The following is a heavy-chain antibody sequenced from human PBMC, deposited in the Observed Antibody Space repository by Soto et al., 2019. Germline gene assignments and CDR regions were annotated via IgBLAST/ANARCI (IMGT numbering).Heavy chain of an antibody. CDR3: AREDYYDSSGYYLGAFDI. J-gene: IGHJ3*02. Sequence: ASVKVSCKASGYTFTSYYMHWVRQAPGQGLEWMGIINPSGGSTSYAQKFQGRVTMTRDTSTSTVYMELSSLRSEDTAVYYCAREDYYDSSGYYLGAFDIWGQGTIVTVSS. CDR2: INPSGGST. D-gene: IGHD3-22*01. CDR1: GYTFTSYY. V-gene: IGHV1-46*03.